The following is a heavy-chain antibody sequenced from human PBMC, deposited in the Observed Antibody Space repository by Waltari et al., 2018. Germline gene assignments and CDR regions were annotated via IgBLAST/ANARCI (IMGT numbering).Heavy chain of an antibody. D-gene: IGHD1-1*01. CDR1: GLSVSNNY. J-gene: IGHJ4*02. CDR3: ARDTTSRERAGD. Sequence: VRLVESGGGLIHPGGSLRLSCAASGLSVSNNYMHWVRQATGKGLEWVSVIYTGEMTYYSDAVKGRFTSSRDISKNMVYLQMNNLRAEDTALYYCARDTTSRERAGDWGQGTLVTVSS. CDR2: IYTGEMT. V-gene: IGHV3-53*01.